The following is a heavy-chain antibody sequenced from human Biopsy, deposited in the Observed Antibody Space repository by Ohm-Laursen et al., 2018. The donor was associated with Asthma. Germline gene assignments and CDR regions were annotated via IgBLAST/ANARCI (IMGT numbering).Heavy chain of an antibody. D-gene: IGHD3-22*01. CDR3: ANARIHHFYDSSGYYQHD. J-gene: IGHJ4*02. CDR1: GFTFTDYL. V-gene: IGHV3-74*01. CDR2: INDEGTTT. Sequence: SLRLYCAASGFTFTDYLMHWVRQAPGKGLVWVSRINDEGTTTNYADSVKGRFTISSDNAKNTLCLQMNSLRAEGTAVYYCANARIHHFYDSSGYYQHDGGQGTRVTASS.